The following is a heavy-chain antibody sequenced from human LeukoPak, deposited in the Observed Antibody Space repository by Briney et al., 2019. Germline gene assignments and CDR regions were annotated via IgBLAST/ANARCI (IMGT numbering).Heavy chain of an antibody. V-gene: IGHV3-23*01. CDR2: ISDSGGGT. D-gene: IGHD3-3*02. J-gene: IGHJ4*02. CDR3: ALSTSLIN. Sequence: GGSLRLSCAASGFTFSTYMMSWVRQAPGKGLEWVSTISDSGGGTYYADSVKGRFTISRDNSKNTLYLQMNSLRAEDTAVYYCALSTSLINWGQGTLVTVSS. CDR1: GFTFSTYM.